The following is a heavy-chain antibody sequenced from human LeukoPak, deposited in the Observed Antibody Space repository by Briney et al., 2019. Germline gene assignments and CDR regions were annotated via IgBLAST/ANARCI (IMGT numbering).Heavy chain of an antibody. J-gene: IGHJ4*02. V-gene: IGHV4-34*01. D-gene: IGHD3-22*01. Sequence: PSETLSLTGAVYGGSFSGYYWSWIRQPPGKGLEWIGEINHSGSTNYNPSLKSRVTISVDTSKNQFSLKLSSVTAADTAVYYCARGGPYDSSGYSFDYWGQGTLVTVSS. CDR2: INHSGST. CDR1: GGSFSGYY. CDR3: ARGGPYDSSGYSFDY.